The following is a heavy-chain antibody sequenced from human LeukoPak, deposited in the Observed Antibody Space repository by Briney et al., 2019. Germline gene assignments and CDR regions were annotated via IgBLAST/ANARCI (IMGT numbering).Heavy chain of an antibody. CDR1: GFTLGGHN. CDR2: VSSGHHA. J-gene: IGHJ4*02. D-gene: IGHD5-18*01. CDR3: VREARGYHYTYFDY. Sequence: GGSLRLSCTASGFTLGGHNMHWVRQTTGGGLEWVAAVSSGHHAFYAGSVQGRFAVSRVDGKNSLYLQMNSLRGGDTAVYYCVREARGYHYTYFDYWGQGSLVTVSS. V-gene: IGHV3-13*01.